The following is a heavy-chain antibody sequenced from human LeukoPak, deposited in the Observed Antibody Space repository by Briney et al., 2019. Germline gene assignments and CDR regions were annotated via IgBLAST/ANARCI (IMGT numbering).Heavy chain of an antibody. Sequence: ASEKVSCKASGYRFTDYYLYWVRQAPGQGLEWMGWINPKSGGSKSAQRFQGRVTMTRDTTMNTAYMEMNRLGSDDTAVYYCARDGVQSSSSVGDWLDPWGQGTRVTVSS. V-gene: IGHV1-2*02. D-gene: IGHD6-13*01. CDR3: ARDGVQSSSSVGDWLDP. CDR1: GYRFTDYY. J-gene: IGHJ5*02. CDR2: INPKSGGS.